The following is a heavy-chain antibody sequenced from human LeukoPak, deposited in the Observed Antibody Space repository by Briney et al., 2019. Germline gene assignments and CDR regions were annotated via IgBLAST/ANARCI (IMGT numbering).Heavy chain of an antibody. CDR2: IKQDGSEK. Sequence: GRSLRLSCAASGYTLSSFWVSWVRGAPGKGLVGVADIKQDGSEKYYVDSMQGRFTISRDKAKNSLYLQMTSLRAEDTAVYHSGRSGVLRFLEWAYGYWGQGTLVTVSS. CDR1: GYTLSSFW. D-gene: IGHD3-3*01. V-gene: IGHV3-7*01. CDR3: GRSGVLRFLEWAYGY. J-gene: IGHJ4*02.